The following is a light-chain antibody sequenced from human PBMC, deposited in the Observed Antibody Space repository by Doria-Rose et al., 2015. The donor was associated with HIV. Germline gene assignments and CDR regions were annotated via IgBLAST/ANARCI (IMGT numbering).Light chain of an antibody. CDR2: AAS. Sequence: TQSPSSLSASVGDRVTITCRASQSISSYLNWYQRKPGKAPNLLIYAASSLQSGVPSRFSGSGSGTDFTLTISSLQPEDFVTYYCQQSYSTPLTFGGGTKVEIK. CDR3: QQSYSTPLT. V-gene: IGKV1-39*01. J-gene: IGKJ4*01. CDR1: QSISSY.